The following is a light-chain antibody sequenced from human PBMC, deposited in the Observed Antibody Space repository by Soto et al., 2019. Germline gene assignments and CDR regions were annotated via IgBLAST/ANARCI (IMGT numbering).Light chain of an antibody. Sequence: DIPMTQSPSTLSASVGDRVTITCRASQSISSWLAWYQQKPGKAPKLLIYDASSLESGVPSRFSGSGSGTEFTLTISSLQPDDFATYYCQQYQAFGQGTKVEIK. V-gene: IGKV1-5*01. CDR1: QSISSW. J-gene: IGKJ1*01. CDR3: QQYQA. CDR2: DAS.